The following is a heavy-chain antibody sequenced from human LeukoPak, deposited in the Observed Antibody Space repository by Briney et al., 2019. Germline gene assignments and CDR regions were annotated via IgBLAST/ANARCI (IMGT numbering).Heavy chain of an antibody. D-gene: IGHD3-10*01. Sequence: VASVKVSCKASGYTFTGYYMHWVRQAPGQGLEWMGWINPNSGGTNYAQKFQGRVTITRDTSISTAYMELSRLRSDDTAVYYCARARGRIITMVRGVINLFDYWGQGTLVTVSS. J-gene: IGHJ4*02. CDR1: GYTFTGYY. CDR2: INPNSGGT. CDR3: ARARGRIITMVRGVINLFDY. V-gene: IGHV1-2*02.